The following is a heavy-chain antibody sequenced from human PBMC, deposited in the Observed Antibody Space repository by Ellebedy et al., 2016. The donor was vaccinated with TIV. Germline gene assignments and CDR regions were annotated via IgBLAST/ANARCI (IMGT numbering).Heavy chain of an antibody. CDR3: ASWDFDY. D-gene: IGHD7-27*01. V-gene: IGHV3-33*08. CDR2: IWYDGSIK. J-gene: IGHJ4*02. CDR1: GFTFSGYW. Sequence: GESLKISCAASGFTFSGYWMSWVRQAPDKGLEWVAVIWYDGSIKYLADSVKGRFTISRDNFNNTLYLQMNSLRAEDTAVYWCASWDFDYWGQGTLVTVSS.